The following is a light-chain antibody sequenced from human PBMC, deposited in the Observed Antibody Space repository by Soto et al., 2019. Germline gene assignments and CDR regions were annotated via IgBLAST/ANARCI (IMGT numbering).Light chain of an antibody. CDR1: QGISLS. Sequence: IQLTQSPSSLSASVGDRVSITCRASQGISLSLAWYQQMPGKAPDLLIYDASTLKSGVSSRFSGSGTGTDFTLIIDSLHPEDFATYFCQQYEMYPVTFGHGTRVEI. V-gene: IGKV1-13*02. CDR2: DAS. CDR3: QQYEMYPVT. J-gene: IGKJ5*01.